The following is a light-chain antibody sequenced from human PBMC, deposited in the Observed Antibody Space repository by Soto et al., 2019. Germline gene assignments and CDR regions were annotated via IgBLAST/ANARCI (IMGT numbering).Light chain of an antibody. CDR3: QQCNNWPLT. CDR1: QSVSIL. J-gene: IGKJ5*01. V-gene: IGKV3-15*01. CDR2: GAT. Sequence: RTRTQSPANLSLSPGQRAPLSSRASQSVSILLAWYQQKPGQAPRLLIHGATTRATGIPARFSGSGSGTDFTLTISSLEPEDFAVYYCQQCNNWPLTFGQGTGLEI.